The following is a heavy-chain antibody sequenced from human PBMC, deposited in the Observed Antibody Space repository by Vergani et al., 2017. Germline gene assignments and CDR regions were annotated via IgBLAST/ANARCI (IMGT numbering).Heavy chain of an antibody. D-gene: IGHD6-6*01. Sequence: QVQLVESGGGVVQPGRFLRLSCAASGFTFSSYGMHWVRQAPGKGLEWVAVIWYDGSNKYYADSVKGRFTISRDNSKNTLYLQMNSLRAEDTAVYYCAKSSSSSYYYYMDVWGKGTTVTVSS. CDR1: GFTFSSYG. CDR3: AKSSSSSYYYYMDV. J-gene: IGHJ6*03. CDR2: IWYDGSNK. V-gene: IGHV3-33*06.